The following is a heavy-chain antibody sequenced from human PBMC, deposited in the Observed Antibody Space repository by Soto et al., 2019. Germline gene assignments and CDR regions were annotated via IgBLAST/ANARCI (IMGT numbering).Heavy chain of an antibody. V-gene: IGHV1-3*01. J-gene: IGHJ3*02. CDR3: ARGGVLTPRAFDI. CDR2: INAGNGNT. CDR1: GYTFTSYA. D-gene: IGHD2-8*02. Sequence: ASVKVSCKASGYTFTSYAMHWVRQAPGQRLEWMGWINAGNGNTKYSQKFQGRVTITRDTSASTAYMELSSLRSDDTAVYYCARGGVLTPRAFDIWGQGKMVTVSS.